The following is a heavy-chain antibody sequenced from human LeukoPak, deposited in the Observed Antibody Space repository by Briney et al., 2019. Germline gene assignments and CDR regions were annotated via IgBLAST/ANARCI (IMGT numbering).Heavy chain of an antibody. CDR2: ISSTSAYI. V-gene: IGHV3-21*01. J-gene: IGHJ6*02. D-gene: IGHD6-19*01. CDR1: GFTFSSYS. CDR3: ARGGGWDAYYYYGMDV. Sequence: PGGSLRLSCAASGFTFSSYSKNWVRQAPGKGLEWVSSISSTSAYIYYADSVKGRFAISRDNAKNSLYLQMNSLRAEDTAVYYCARGGGWDAYYYYGMDVWGQGTTVTVSS.